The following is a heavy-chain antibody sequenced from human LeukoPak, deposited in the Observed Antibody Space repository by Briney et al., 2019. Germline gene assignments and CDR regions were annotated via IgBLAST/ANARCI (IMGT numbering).Heavy chain of an antibody. CDR1: GFTFSSYA. CDR3: AKERVWGSYRPIDY. D-gene: IGHD3-16*02. CDR2: ISGSGGST. V-gene: IGHV3-23*01. Sequence: GGSLRLSCAASGFTFSSYAMSWVRQAPGKGLEWVSAISGSGGSTYYADSVKGRFTISRDNSKNTLNLQMNSLRAEDTAVYYCAKERVWGSYRPIDYWGQGTLVTVSS. J-gene: IGHJ4*02.